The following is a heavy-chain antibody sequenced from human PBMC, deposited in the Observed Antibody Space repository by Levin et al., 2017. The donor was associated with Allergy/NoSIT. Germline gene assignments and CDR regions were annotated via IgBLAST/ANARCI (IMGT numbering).Heavy chain of an antibody. CDR2: ISYDGSNK. CDR1: GFTFSSYA. J-gene: IGHJ4*02. Sequence: GESLKISCAASGFTFSSYAMHWVRQAPGKGLEWVAVISYDGSNKYYADSVKGRFTISRDNSKNTLYLQMNSLRAEDTAVYYCARSLSGWYEGFDYWGQGTLVTVSS. D-gene: IGHD6-19*01. CDR3: ARSLSGWYEGFDY. V-gene: IGHV3-30*04.